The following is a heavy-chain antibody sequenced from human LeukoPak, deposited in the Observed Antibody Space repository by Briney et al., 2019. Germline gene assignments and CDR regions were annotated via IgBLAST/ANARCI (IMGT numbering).Heavy chain of an antibody. D-gene: IGHD4-11*01. CDR3: ARGLVPGFLDY. CDR2: ISSSSSYI. V-gene: IGHV3-21*01. Sequence: GGSLRLSCAASGFTFNTYSMNWVRQAPGKGLEWVSSISSSSSYIDYADSGKGRFTISRDNAKNTLYLQMNSLRAEDTAVYYCARGLVPGFLDYWGQGTPVTVSS. J-gene: IGHJ4*02. CDR1: GFTFNTYS.